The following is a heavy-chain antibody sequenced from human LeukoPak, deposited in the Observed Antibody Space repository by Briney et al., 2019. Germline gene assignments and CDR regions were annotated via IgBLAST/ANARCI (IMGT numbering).Heavy chain of an antibody. J-gene: IGHJ6*03. Sequence: SETLSLTCTVSGGSISSGSYYWSWIRQPAGKGLEWIGRIHTSGSTNYNPSLKSRVTISVDTSKNQFSLKLSSVTAADTAVYYCARRIQLWFSYYYYYYMDVWGKGTTVTVSS. CDR1: GGSISSGSYY. CDR3: ARRIQLWFSYYYYYYMDV. D-gene: IGHD5-18*01. V-gene: IGHV4-61*02. CDR2: IHTSGST.